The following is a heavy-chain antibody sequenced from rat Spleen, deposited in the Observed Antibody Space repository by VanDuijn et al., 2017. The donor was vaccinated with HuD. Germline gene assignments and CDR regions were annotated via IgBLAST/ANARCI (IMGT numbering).Heavy chain of an antibody. CDR3: TGDFDY. J-gene: IGHJ2*01. CDR2: ISTGDGST. Sequence: EVQLVESGGGLVQPGRSLKLSCAASGFTFSSFPMAWVRQAPTKGLEWVATISTGDGSTYYRDSVKGPFTISRDNAKCTLYLQMDSLRSEDTATYYCTGDFDYWGQGVMVTVSS. CDR1: GFTFSSFP. V-gene: IGHV5-46*01.